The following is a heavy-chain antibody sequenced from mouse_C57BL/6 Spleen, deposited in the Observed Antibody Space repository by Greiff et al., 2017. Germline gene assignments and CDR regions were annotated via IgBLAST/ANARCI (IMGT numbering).Heavy chain of an antibody. CDR1: GYTFTDYE. Sequence: QLQQSGAELVRPGASVTLSCKASGYTFTDYEMHWVKQTPVHGLEWIGAIDPETGGTAYNQKFKGKAILTADKSSSTAYMELRSLTSEDSAVYYCTRDGNYGDYAMDYWGQGTSVTVSS. CDR3: TRDGNYGDYAMDY. V-gene: IGHV1-15*01. D-gene: IGHD2-1*01. CDR2: IDPETGGT. J-gene: IGHJ4*01.